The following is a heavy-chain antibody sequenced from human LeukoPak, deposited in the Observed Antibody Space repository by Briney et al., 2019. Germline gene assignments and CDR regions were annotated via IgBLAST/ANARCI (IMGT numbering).Heavy chain of an antibody. CDR2: IKQDGSEK. Sequence: GGSLRLSCAASGFTFSSNWMSWVRQAPGKGLEWVANIKQDGSEKYYVDSVKGRFTISRDNAKNSLYLQMNSLRAEDTAVYYCTKDGSGYDFKFLDYWGQGTLVTVSS. D-gene: IGHD5-12*01. CDR1: GFTFSSNW. J-gene: IGHJ4*02. CDR3: TKDGSGYDFKFLDY. V-gene: IGHV3-7*01.